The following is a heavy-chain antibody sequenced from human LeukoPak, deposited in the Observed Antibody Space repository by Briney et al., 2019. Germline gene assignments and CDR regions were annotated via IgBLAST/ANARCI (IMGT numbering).Heavy chain of an antibody. CDR1: GGSISSYY. D-gene: IGHD4-17*01. Sequence: SETLSLTCTVSGGSISSYYWSWIRQPPGKGLEWIGYIYYSGSTNYNPPLKSRVTISVDTSKNQFSLKLSSVTAADTAVYYCARMRSVTIRSYYYYYMDVWGKGTTVTVSS. J-gene: IGHJ6*03. CDR2: IYYSGST. CDR3: ARMRSVTIRSYYYYYMDV. V-gene: IGHV4-59*01.